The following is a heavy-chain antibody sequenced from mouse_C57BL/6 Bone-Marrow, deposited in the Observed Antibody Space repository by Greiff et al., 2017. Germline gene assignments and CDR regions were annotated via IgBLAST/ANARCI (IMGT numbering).Heavy chain of an antibody. V-gene: IGHV1-81*01. CDR2: IYPRSGNT. D-gene: IGHD1-1*01. Sequence: QVQLQQSGAELARPGASVKLSCKASGYTFTSYGISWVKQRTGQGLEWIGDIYPRSGNTYYNEKFKGKATLTADKSSSTAYMELRSLTSEDSAVYFCARKRVYGSSPYYLYYWGQGTTLTVSS. CDR1: GYTFTSYG. J-gene: IGHJ2*01. CDR3: ARKRVYGSSPYYLYY.